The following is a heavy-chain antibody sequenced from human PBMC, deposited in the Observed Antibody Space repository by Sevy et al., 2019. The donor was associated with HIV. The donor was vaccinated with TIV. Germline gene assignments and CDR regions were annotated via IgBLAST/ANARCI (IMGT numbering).Heavy chain of an antibody. D-gene: IGHD3-10*01. Sequence: GGSLRLSCAASGFIFSKYGMHWVRQAPGKGLEWVAFIWSDGSNKYYADSVMGRLTISRDNSKNTLYLQMNSLRVEDTAVYYCATSTSGSYLGWLDPWGQGTLVTVSS. CDR2: IWSDGSNK. CDR3: ATSTSGSYLGWLDP. CDR1: GFIFSKYG. J-gene: IGHJ5*02. V-gene: IGHV3-30*02.